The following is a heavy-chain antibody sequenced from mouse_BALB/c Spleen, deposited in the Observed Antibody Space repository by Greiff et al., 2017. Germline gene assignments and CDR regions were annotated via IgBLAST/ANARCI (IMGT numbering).Heavy chain of an antibody. CDR3: ARGEDYYGSSFAY. V-gene: IGHV2-2*02. J-gene: IGHJ3*01. CDR2: IWSGGST. Sequence: VKLQESGPGLVQPSQSLSITCTVSGFSLTSYGVHWVRQSPGKGLEWLGVIWSGGSTDYNAAFISRLSISKDNSKSQVFFKMNSLQANDTAIYYCARGEDYYGSSFAYWGQGTLVTVSA. D-gene: IGHD1-1*01. CDR1: GFSLTSYG.